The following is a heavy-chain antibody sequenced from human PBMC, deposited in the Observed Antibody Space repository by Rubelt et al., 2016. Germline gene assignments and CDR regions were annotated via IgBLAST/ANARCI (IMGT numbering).Heavy chain of an antibody. J-gene: IGHJ3*02. CDR3: AIPARVAYDPDRGSAFDI. CDR2: ISSSSSYI. CDR1: GFTFRRYS. Sequence: VQLVESGGGLVKPGGSLRLSCAASGFTFRRYSMNWVRQAPGKGLDWVSYISSSSSYIYYAGLVKGRFAISRDNAKNSLYLQMNSLRAEDTAVYYCAIPARVAYDPDRGSAFDIWGQGTMVTVSS. V-gene: IGHV3-21*05. D-gene: IGHD3-22*01.